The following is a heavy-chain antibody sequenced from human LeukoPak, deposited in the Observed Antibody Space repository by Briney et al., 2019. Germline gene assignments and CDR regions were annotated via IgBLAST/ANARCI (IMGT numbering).Heavy chain of an antibody. CDR2: INPNSGGT. J-gene: IGHJ5*02. CDR3: ARCPDTLTGYQTLSFDP. CDR1: GYTFTGYY. Sequence: ASVKVSCKASGYTFTGYYMHWVRQAPGRGLEWMGWINPNSGGTNYAQKFQGRVTMTRDTSISTAYMELSRLRSDDTAVYYCARCPDTLTGYQTLSFDPWGQGTLVTVSS. D-gene: IGHD3-9*01. V-gene: IGHV1-2*02.